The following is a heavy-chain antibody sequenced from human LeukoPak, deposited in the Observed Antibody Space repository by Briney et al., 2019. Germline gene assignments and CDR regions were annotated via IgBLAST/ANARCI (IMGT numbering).Heavy chain of an antibody. CDR3: ARGVRGYSYGPPLTPETHYYFDY. Sequence: SETLSLTCTVSGGSISSYYWSWIRQPPGKGLEWIGYIYYSGSTNYNPSLKSRVTISVDTSKNQFSLKLSSVTAADTAAYYCARGVRGYSYGPPLTPETHYYFDYWGQGTLVTVSS. J-gene: IGHJ4*02. V-gene: IGHV4-59*01. D-gene: IGHD5-18*01. CDR1: GGSISSYY. CDR2: IYYSGST.